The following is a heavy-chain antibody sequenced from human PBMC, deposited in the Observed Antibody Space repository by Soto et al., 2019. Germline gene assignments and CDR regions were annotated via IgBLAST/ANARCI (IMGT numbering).Heavy chain of an antibody. CDR3: ARVLGVVITTYYYYGMDV. V-gene: IGHV1-69*06. CDR2: IIPIFGTA. CDR1: GGTFSSYA. Sequence: SVKVSRKASGGTFSSYAISWVRQAPGQGLEWMGGIIPIFGTANYAQKFQGRVTITADKSTSTAYMELSSLRSEDTAVYYCARVLGVVITTYYYYGMDVWGQGTTVTAP. J-gene: IGHJ6*02. D-gene: IGHD3-3*01.